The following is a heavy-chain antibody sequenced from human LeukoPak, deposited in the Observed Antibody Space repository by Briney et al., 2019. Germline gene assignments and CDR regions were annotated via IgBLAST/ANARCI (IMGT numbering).Heavy chain of an antibody. D-gene: IGHD6-19*01. CDR2: IYPGDSDT. Sequence: GESLKISCKGSGYRFASYWIGWVRQMPGKGLEWMGIIYPGDSDTRYSPSFQGQVTISADKSISTAYLQWSSLKASDTAMYYCARQDRRLAVAGDNWFDPWGQGTLVTVSS. CDR3: ARQDRRLAVAGDNWFDP. CDR1: GYRFASYW. J-gene: IGHJ5*02. V-gene: IGHV5-51*01.